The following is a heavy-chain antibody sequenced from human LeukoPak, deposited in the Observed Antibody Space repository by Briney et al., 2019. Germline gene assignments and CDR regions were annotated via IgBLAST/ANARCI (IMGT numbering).Heavy chain of an antibody. Sequence: RGSVSLSCAASGFTFSSYEMNWVRQAPGKGLEWVSYISSGGRIKYYADSVKGRFTISRDNAKNSLYLQMNSLRAEDTAVYYCARDEPGIAVDIGVYWGQGTLVIVT. V-gene: IGHV3-48*03. CDR2: ISSGGRIK. J-gene: IGHJ1*01. CDR1: GFTFSSYE. D-gene: IGHD6-19*01. CDR3: ARDEPGIAVDIGVY.